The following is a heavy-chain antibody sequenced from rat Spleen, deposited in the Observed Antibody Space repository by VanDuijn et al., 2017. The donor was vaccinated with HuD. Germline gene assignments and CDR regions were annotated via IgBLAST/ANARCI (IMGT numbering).Heavy chain of an antibody. CDR1: GFSLTNYT. Sequence: QVQLKESGPGLVQPLQTLSLTCTVSGFSLTNYTVSWVRQPPGKGLEWIAAISSGGTTYYNSALKSRLSISRDTSKSQVFLKMNSLQTADTAIYFCTRNYDGASCDYWGQGVMVTVSS. V-gene: IGHV2-6*01. J-gene: IGHJ2*01. CDR2: ISSGGTT. CDR3: TRNYDGASCDY. D-gene: IGHD1-12*02.